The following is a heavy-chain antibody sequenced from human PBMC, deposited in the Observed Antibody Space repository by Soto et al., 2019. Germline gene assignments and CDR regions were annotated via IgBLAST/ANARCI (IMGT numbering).Heavy chain of an antibody. Sequence: PGGSLSLSCAASGFTFSSYGMHWVRQAPGKGLEWVAVIWYDGSNKYYADSVKGRFTISRDNSKNTLYLQMNSLRAEDTAVYYCARGGSSSSHYFDYWGQGTLVTVSS. CDR3: ARGGSSSSHYFDY. V-gene: IGHV3-33*01. D-gene: IGHD6-6*01. CDR2: IWYDGSNK. J-gene: IGHJ4*02. CDR1: GFTFSSYG.